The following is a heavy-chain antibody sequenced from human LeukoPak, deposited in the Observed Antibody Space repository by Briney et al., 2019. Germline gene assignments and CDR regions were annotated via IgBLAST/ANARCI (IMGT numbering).Heavy chain of an antibody. CDR1: GFTFSSYW. D-gene: IGHD2-15*01. Sequence: GGSLRLSCAASGFTFSSYWMHWVRQAPGRGLVWVSRINNDGSDVAYADSVKGRFTISRDNAKNTLYLQMNSLRAEATAVYYCARDLGGPDYWGQGTLVTVSS. J-gene: IGHJ4*02. V-gene: IGHV3-74*03. CDR2: INNDGSDV. CDR3: ARDLGGPDY.